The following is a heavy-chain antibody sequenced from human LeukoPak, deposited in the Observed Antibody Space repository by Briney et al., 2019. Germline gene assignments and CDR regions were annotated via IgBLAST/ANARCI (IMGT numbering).Heavy chain of an antibody. CDR2: ISDSGGRT. CDR1: GFTFSNYA. V-gene: IGHV3-23*01. J-gene: IGHJ6*04. CDR3: AKGEWLSGLSFTYRYAKNV. Sequence: GGSLRLSCAASGFTFSNYAMNWVRQAPGKGLEWVASISDSGGRTFYADSVQGRLTISRDNSKNKVYLQMNSLRADDTAVYYFAKGEWLSGLSFTYRYAKNVGGEGTTVTAPS. D-gene: IGHD3-3*01.